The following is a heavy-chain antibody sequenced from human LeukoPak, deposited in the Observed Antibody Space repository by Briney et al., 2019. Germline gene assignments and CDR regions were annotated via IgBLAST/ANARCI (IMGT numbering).Heavy chain of an antibody. D-gene: IGHD2-21*01. V-gene: IGHV4-38-2*01. CDR3: ARHGGSYCGGDCYSFSGAFDI. CDR2: IYHSGST. J-gene: IGHJ3*02. CDR1: GYSISSGYY. Sequence: VKPSETLSLTCAVSGYSISSGYYWGWIRQPPGKGLEWIGRIYHSGSTYYNPSLKSRVTISVDTSNQQFSLKLSSVTAADTAVYYCARHGGSYCGGDCYSFSGAFDIWGQGTMVTVSS.